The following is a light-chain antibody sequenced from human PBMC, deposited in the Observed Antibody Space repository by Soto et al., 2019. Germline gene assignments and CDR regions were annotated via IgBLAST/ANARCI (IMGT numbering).Light chain of an antibody. Sequence: QSVLTQPPSVSGAPGQRVTISCTGGSSNIGAGYDVHWYQQIPGTAPKLLIYENNNRPSRVPDRFSGSKSGTSASLAITGLQAEDEADYYCQSYDSSLSGVVFGGGTKVTVL. CDR3: QSYDSSLSGVV. CDR2: ENN. J-gene: IGLJ3*02. V-gene: IGLV1-40*01. CDR1: SSNIGAGYD.